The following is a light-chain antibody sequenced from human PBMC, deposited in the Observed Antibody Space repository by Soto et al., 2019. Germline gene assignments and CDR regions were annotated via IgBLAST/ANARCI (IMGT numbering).Light chain of an antibody. CDR2: LNSDGSH. Sequence: QPVLTQSPSASASLGASVKLTCTLSSGHSNYAIAWHQQQPGKGPRYLLKLNSDGSHIKGDGIPARFSGSSSGAERYLTISSLQSDDEADSYCQTWDTGPVVLGGGTKLTVL. J-gene: IGLJ2*01. V-gene: IGLV4-69*01. CDR1: SGHSNYA. CDR3: QTWDTGPVV.